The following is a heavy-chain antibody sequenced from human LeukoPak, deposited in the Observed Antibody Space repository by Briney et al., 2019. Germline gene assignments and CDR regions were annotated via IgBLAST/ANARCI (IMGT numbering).Heavy chain of an antibody. J-gene: IGHJ4*02. Sequence: GGSLRLSCAASGFTFSSYAMSWIRQAPGKGLEWVSAISGSGGSTYYADSVKGRFTISRDNSKSTLYLQMNSLRAEDTAVYYCAKVEYQLLYGLGYWGQGTLVTVSS. CDR3: AKVEYQLLYGLGY. V-gene: IGHV3-23*01. CDR2: ISGSGGST. D-gene: IGHD2-2*02. CDR1: GFTFSSYA.